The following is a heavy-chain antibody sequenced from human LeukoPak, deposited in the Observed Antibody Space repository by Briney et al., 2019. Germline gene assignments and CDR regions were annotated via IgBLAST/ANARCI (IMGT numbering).Heavy chain of an antibody. D-gene: IGHD3-22*01. CDR3: AKRGVVIRVILVGFHKEAYYFDS. V-gene: IGHV3-23*01. CDR1: GITLSNYG. CDR2: LSGSGGPT. Sequence: GGSLRLSCADSGITLSNYGMSLVRQAPRKGLECVAGLSGSGGPTNYADSVKRRLTISRDNPKNTLFLHMNSLRAEDTAVYFCAKRGVVIRVILVGFHKEAYYFDSWGQGALVTVSS. J-gene: IGHJ4*02.